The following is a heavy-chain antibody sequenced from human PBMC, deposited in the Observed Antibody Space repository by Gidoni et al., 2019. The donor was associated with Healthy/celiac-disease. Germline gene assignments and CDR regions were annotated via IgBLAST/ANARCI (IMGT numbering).Heavy chain of an antibody. CDR2: IYHGDSDT. D-gene: IGHD6-19*01. CDR1: GYSFTSYG. CDR3: ARPTFSGSLYAFDI. Sequence: VQLVQSGAEVTKPGESREISCRGSGYSFTSYGIGWVRQMPGKGLEWMGVIYHGDSDTRYSPSFQGQVTISVDKSNSTAHLQWSRLKASDTAMYYCARPTFSGSLYAFDIWGQGTMVTVSS. J-gene: IGHJ3*02. V-gene: IGHV5-51*01.